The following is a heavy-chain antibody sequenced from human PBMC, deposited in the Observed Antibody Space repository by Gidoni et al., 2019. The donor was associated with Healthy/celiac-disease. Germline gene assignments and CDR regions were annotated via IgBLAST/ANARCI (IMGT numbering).Heavy chain of an antibody. D-gene: IGHD1-26*01. J-gene: IGHJ4*02. V-gene: IGHV3-23*01. CDR1: GFPFSNYA. Sequence: EVQVLESGGGLVQPGGSLRLSCAASGFPFSNYAVSWLRQTPGKGLEWVSGISGGGVSTYYADSVKGRFTISRDNSKNTVYLQMNSLRAEDTAVYYCAKDGIVRATHVCYFDYWGQGTLVTVSP. CDR3: AKDGIVRATHVCYFDY. CDR2: ISGGGVST.